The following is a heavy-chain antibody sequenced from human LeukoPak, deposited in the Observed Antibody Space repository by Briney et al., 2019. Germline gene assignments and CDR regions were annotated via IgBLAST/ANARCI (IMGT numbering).Heavy chain of an antibody. D-gene: IGHD2-2*01. Sequence: ASVKVSCKASGYRFTSYDMHWVRQAPGQGLVWMGIINPSGGSTSYAQRFQGRVAMTRDTPTTTVYMEVNSLTSEDTAVYFCARDGPTAAPFDYWGQGTLVTVSS. CDR2: INPSGGST. CDR1: GYRFTSYD. CDR3: ARDGPTAAPFDY. V-gene: IGHV1-46*01. J-gene: IGHJ4*02.